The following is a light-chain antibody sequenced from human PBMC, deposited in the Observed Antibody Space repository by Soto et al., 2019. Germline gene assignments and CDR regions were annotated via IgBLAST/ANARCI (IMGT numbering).Light chain of an antibody. CDR1: QGISNY. Sequence: DIQMTQSPSSLSASVLDRVTITCRASQGISNYLAWYQHKPGKDPRLLNYAASTLQSGVPSRFSGSGSGTEFTLTISSLQPDDFATYYCQQYNSYSRTFGQGTKVDIK. CDR3: QQYNSYSRT. CDR2: AAS. V-gene: IGKV1-27*01. J-gene: IGKJ1*01.